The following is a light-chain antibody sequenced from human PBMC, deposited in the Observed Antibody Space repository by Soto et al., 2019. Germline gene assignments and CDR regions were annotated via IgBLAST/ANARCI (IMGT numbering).Light chain of an antibody. V-gene: IGLV2-14*01. J-gene: IGLJ1*01. Sequence: QSALTQPASVSGSPGQSITISCTGTSSDVGGYDYVSWYQQHPGKAPKLIIYEASHRPSGVSNRFSGSKSGDTASLTISGLQANDETDYYCSSYRTTNTYVFGTGTKVTVL. CDR1: SSDVGGYDY. CDR2: EAS. CDR3: SSYRTTNTYV.